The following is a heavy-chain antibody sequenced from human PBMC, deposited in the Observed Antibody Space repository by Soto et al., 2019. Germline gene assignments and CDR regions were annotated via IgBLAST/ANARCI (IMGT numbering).Heavy chain of an antibody. CDR2: ISSSSSTI. J-gene: IGHJ6*02. D-gene: IGHD4-17*01. V-gene: IGHV3-48*02. CDR1: GFTFSSYS. Sequence: PGGSLRLSCAASGFTFSSYSMNWVRQAPGKGLEWVSYISSSSSTIYYADSVKGRFTISRDNAKNSLYLQMNSLRDEDTAVYYCARDLPTVTHYYYGMDVWGQGTTVTVSS. CDR3: ARDLPTVTHYYYGMDV.